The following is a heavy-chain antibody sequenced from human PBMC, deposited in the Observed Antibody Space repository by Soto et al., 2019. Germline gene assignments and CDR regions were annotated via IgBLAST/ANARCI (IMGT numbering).Heavy chain of an antibody. CDR3: TTDFWSGYYIPDYYYGMDV. J-gene: IGHJ6*02. CDR2: IKSKTDGGTT. V-gene: IGHV3-15*01. CDR1: GFTFSNAW. Sequence: GGSLRLSCAASGFTFSNAWMSWVRQAPGKGLEWVGRIKSKTDGGTTDYAAPVKGRFTISRDDSKNTLYLQMNSLKTEDTAVYYCTTDFWSGYYIPDYYYGMDVWGQGTTVTVSS. D-gene: IGHD3-3*01.